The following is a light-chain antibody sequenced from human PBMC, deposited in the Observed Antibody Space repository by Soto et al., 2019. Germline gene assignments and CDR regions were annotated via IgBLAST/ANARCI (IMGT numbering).Light chain of an antibody. CDR3: QQYNSYPWT. CDR2: DVS. V-gene: IGKV1-5*01. CDR1: QSISSW. Sequence: DIQISQSPSTLSASVGGTVTITYRASQSISSWLAWYQQKPGKAPKLLIYDVSSLESGVPSRFSGSGSGTEFTLAISSLQPDDFATYYCQQYNSYPWTFGQRTMVDI. J-gene: IGKJ1*01.